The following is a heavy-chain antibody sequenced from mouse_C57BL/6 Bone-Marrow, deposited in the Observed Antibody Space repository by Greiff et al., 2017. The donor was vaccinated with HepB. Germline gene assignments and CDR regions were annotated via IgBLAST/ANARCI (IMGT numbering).Heavy chain of an antibody. V-gene: IGHV5-17*01. J-gene: IGHJ1*01. Sequence: EVKLVESGGGLVKPGGSLKLSCAASGFTFSDYGMHWVRQAPEKGLEWVAYISSGRSTIYYADTVKGRFTISRDNAKNTLFLQMTSLRSEDTAMYYCATQLARYWYFDVWGAGTTVTVSS. D-gene: IGHD4-1*02. CDR2: ISSGRSTI. CDR3: ATQLARYWYFDV. CDR1: GFTFSDYG.